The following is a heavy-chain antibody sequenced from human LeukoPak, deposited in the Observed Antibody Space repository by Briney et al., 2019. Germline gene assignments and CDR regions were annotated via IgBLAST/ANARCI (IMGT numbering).Heavy chain of an antibody. D-gene: IGHD6-13*01. Sequence: PSETLSLTCTVSGGSVSSYYWSWIRQPPGKGLEWIGYIYYSGSTNYNPSLKSRVTISVDTSKNQFSLKLSSVTAADTAVYYCARVSGYSSSWPLDYWGQGTLVTVSS. V-gene: IGHV4-59*02. CDR2: IYYSGST. CDR1: GGSVSSYY. CDR3: ARVSGYSSSWPLDY. J-gene: IGHJ4*02.